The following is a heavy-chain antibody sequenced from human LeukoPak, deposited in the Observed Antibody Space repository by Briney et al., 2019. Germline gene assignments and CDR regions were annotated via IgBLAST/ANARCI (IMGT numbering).Heavy chain of an antibody. D-gene: IGHD2-15*01. CDR2: INTDGSRT. V-gene: IGHV3-74*01. CDR3: VRGFGGRTDS. Sequence: PGGSLRLSCAASGFTFSSSWMHWARQAPGKGLVWVSRINTDGSRTDHADSVKGRFTISRDNAKDTLYLQMSSLRAEDTAAYYCVRGFGGRTDSWGQGTEVTVST. J-gene: IGHJ5*01. CDR1: GFTFSSSW.